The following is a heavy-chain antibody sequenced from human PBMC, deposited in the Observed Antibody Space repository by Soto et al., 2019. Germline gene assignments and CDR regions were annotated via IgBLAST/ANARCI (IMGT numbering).Heavy chain of an antibody. CDR3: ARTHSSRWYYYGMDV. D-gene: IGHD6-13*01. CDR2: IDPSDSYT. Sequence: ASVKVSCKASGYTFTSYAISWVRQLPGKGLEWMGRIDPSDSYTNYSPSFQGHVTISADKSISTAYLQWSSLKASDTAMYYCARTHSSRWYYYGMDVWGQGTTVTVSS. V-gene: IGHV5-10-1*01. J-gene: IGHJ6*02. CDR1: GYTFTSYA.